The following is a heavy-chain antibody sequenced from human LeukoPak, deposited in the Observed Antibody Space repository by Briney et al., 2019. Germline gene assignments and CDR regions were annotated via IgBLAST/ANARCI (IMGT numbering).Heavy chain of an antibody. CDR2: IYPGDSDT. D-gene: IGHD2-21*02. V-gene: IGHV5-51*01. Sequence: GESLNISCKGSGYSFTSYWIGWVRQMPGKGLEWMGIIYPGDSDTRYSPSFQGQVTISADKSISTAYLQWSSLKASDTAMYYCASRGFCGGDCYSANSYFDYWGQGTLVTVSS. J-gene: IGHJ4*02. CDR3: ASRGFCGGDCYSANSYFDY. CDR1: GYSFTSYW.